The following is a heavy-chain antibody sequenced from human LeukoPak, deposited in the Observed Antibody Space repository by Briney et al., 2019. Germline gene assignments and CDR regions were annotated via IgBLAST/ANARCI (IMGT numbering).Heavy chain of an antibody. V-gene: IGHV4-59*08. J-gene: IGHJ4*02. D-gene: IGHD6-6*01. CDR1: GGSISSYY. CDR3: ARYRSSDLDY. CDR2: IYYSGNT. Sequence: PSETLSLTCTVSGGSISSYYWSWIRQPPGKGLEWIGYIYYSGNTNYNPSLKSRVTISVDTSKNQFSLKLSSVTAADTAVYYCARYRSSDLDYWGQGTLVTVSS.